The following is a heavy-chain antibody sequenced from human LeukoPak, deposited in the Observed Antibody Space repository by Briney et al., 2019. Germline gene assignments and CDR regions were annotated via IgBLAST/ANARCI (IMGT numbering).Heavy chain of an antibody. V-gene: IGHV4-59*01. CDR2: IYYSGST. CDR3: ARDGGGYDSGGYYYYGMDV. Sequence: SETLSLTCTVSGGSISSYYWSWIRQPPGKGLEWIGYIYYSGSTNYNPSLKSRVTISLDTSKNQFSLQLSSVTAADTAVYYCARDGGGYDSGGYYYYGMDVWGQGTTVTVSS. D-gene: IGHD5-12*01. CDR1: GGSISSYY. J-gene: IGHJ6*02.